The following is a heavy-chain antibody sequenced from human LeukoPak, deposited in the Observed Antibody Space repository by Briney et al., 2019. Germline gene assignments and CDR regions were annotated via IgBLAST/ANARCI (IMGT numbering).Heavy chain of an antibody. CDR3: ARDSSCSGGTCYDT. CDR1: GGSLNSGGNY. J-gene: IGHJ5*02. D-gene: IGHD2-15*01. V-gene: IGHV4-61*08. CDR2: IYYSGSA. Sequence: SETLSLTCTVSGGSLNSGGNYWSWIRQPPGKGLEWIAYIYYSGSANYNPSLKSRVTISIDTSKNQFSLKLSSVTAGDTAVYYCARDSSCSGGTCYDTWGQGTLVTVSS.